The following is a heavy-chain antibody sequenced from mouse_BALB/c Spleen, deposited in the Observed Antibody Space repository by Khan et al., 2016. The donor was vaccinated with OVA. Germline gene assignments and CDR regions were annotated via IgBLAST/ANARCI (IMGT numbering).Heavy chain of an antibody. CDR3: SRGREADCFAY. CDR2: ISAGGST. Sequence: QMQLEESGPGLVAPSQSLSITCTASGFSLTSHGVHWVRQPPGKGLEWLGVISAGGSTNYNSALMSRQSISKDSTKSHVSLKMHSLQTDETAMYYCSRGREADCFAYWGQGTTLTVSS. V-gene: IGHV2-9*02. D-gene: IGHD3-3*01. CDR1: GFSLTSHG. J-gene: IGHJ2*01.